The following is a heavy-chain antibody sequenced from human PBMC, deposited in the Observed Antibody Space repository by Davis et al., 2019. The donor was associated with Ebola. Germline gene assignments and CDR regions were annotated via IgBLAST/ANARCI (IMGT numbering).Heavy chain of an antibody. CDR1: GGSLSGYS. Sequence: SETLSLTCNVSGGSLSGYSWSWIRQSPGKGLEWIGEFAHSGSSNYNPSLKSRVSILGDTSKNQFSLELTSVTAADTATYYCARVIFSGWYYAFDIWGQGTMVIVSS. J-gene: IGHJ3*02. V-gene: IGHV4-34*01. CDR3: ARVIFSGWYYAFDI. CDR2: FAHSGSS. D-gene: IGHD6-13*01.